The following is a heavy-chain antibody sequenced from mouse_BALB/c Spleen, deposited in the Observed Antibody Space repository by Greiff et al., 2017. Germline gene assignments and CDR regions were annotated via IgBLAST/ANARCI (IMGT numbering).Heavy chain of an antibody. CDR2: IYPGNSDT. CDR3: TRTVLRGGAMDY. D-gene: IGHD1-1*01. J-gene: IGHJ4*01. CDR1: GYTFTSYW. V-gene: IGHV1-5*01. Sequence: EVQLQQSGTVLARPGASVKMSCKASGYTFTSYWMHWVKQRRGQGLEWIGAIYPGNSDTSYNQKFKGKAKLTAVTSTSTAYMELSSLTNEDSAVYYCTRTVLRGGAMDYWGQGTSVTVSS.